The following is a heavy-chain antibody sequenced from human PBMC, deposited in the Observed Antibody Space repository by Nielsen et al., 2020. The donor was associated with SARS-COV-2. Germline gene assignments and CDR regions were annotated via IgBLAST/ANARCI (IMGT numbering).Heavy chain of an antibody. D-gene: IGHD5-18*01. CDR1: GGSISSGGYY. V-gene: IGHV4-31*03. J-gene: IGHJ4*02. CDR2: IYYSGST. Sequence: SETLSLTCTVSGGSISSGGYYWSWIRQHPGKGLEWIGYIYYSGSTYYNPSLKSRVTISVDTSKNQFSLKLSSVTAADTAVYYCARDSTRGYRYFDSWGQGTLVTVSS. CDR3: ARDSTRGYRYFDS.